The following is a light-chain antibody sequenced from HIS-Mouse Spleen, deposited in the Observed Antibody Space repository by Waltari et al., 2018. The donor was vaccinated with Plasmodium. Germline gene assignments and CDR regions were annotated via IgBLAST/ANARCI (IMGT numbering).Light chain of an antibody. CDR1: ALPTKY. CDR2: KDS. Sequence: SYELTQPPSVSVSPGQTARITCSGDALPTKYAYWYQQKPGQAPVLVIYKDSERPSGIPERFSGSSSGTTVTLTISGVQAEDEADYYCQSADSSGTYWVFGGGTKLTVL. V-gene: IGLV3-25*03. CDR3: QSADSSGTYWV. J-gene: IGLJ3*02.